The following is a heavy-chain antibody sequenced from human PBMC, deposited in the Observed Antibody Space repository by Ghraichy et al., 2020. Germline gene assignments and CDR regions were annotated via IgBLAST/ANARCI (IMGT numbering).Heavy chain of an antibody. D-gene: IGHD2-2*01. Sequence: LSLTCAASGFTFSSYSMNWVRPAPGKGLEWVSYISSSSSTIYYADSVKGRFTLSRDNAKNSLYLQMNSLRDEDTAVYYCARDLIVVPAAMPYYYYGMDVWGQGTTVTVSS. J-gene: IGHJ6*02. CDR2: ISSSSSTI. CDR1: GFTFSSYS. CDR3: ARDLIVVPAAMPYYYYGMDV. V-gene: IGHV3-48*02.